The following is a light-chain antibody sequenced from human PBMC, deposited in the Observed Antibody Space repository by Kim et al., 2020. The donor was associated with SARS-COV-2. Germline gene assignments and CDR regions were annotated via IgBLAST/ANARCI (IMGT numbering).Light chain of an antibody. CDR1: QVIGNY. CDR2: ALS. CDR3: QTYDTVPYN. Sequence: SALVGDPVTIPGRASQVIGNYVPCYQQKPGKIPKLLIYALSTLHPGVPSRFSGGGSGTDFTLTIRGLQPEDVATYYCQTYDTVPYNFGRGTKL. V-gene: IGKV1-27*01. J-gene: IGKJ2*01.